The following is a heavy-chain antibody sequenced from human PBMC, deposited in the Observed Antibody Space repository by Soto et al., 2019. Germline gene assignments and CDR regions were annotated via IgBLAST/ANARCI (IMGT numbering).Heavy chain of an antibody. CDR1: GGSISSSSYY. CDR2: IYYSGST. J-gene: IGHJ5*02. V-gene: IGHV4-39*01. CDR3: ARRYTTVVTRWFDP. Sequence: SETLSLTCTVSGGSISSSSYYWGWIRQPPGKGLEWIGSIYYSGSTYYNPSLKSRVTISVDTSKNQFSLKLSSVTAADTAVYYCARRYTTVVTRWFDPWGQGTLVTVSS. D-gene: IGHD4-17*01.